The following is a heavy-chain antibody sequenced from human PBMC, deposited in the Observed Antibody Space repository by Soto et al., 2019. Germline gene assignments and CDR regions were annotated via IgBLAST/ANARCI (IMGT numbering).Heavy chain of an antibody. Sequence: SETLSLTCTVSGGSISSYYWSWIRQPPGKGLEWIGYIYYSGSTNYNPSLKSRVTISVDTSKNHFSLKLSSVTAADTAVYYCARLKTYYDILTGYSPGAFDIWGQGTMVTVSS. V-gene: IGHV4-59*08. CDR1: GGSISSYY. D-gene: IGHD3-9*01. CDR2: IYYSGST. J-gene: IGHJ3*02. CDR3: ARLKTYYDILTGYSPGAFDI.